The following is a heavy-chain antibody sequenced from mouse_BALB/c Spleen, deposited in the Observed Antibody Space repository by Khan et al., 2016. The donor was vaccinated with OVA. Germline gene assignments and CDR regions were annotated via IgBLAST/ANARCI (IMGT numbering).Heavy chain of an antibody. J-gene: IGHJ2*01. V-gene: IGHV1S132*01. CDR3: AREEALYYFDY. CDR2: IYPGTDNT. D-gene: IGHD3-2*02. CDR1: GYIFTSYW. Sequence: QIQLVQSGAELVRPGASVKLSCKTSGYIFTSYWIHWVQQRSGQGLEWIARIYPGTDNTYYNEKLKDKAILTADKSSSTAYMQISSLKSEDSAVYCCAREEALYYFDYWGQGTTRTVSA.